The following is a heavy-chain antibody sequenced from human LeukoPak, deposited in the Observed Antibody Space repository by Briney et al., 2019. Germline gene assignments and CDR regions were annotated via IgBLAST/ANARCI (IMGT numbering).Heavy chain of an antibody. V-gene: IGHV1-2*02. CDR3: ARAQLMVYATGYYYGMDV. CDR2: INPNRGGT. D-gene: IGHD2-8*01. J-gene: IGHJ6*02. Sequence: ASVKVSCKASGYTFTGYYMHWVRQAPGQGLEWMGWINPNRGGTNYAQKFQGMVTMTRDTSISTAYMELSRLRSDDTAVYYCARAQLMVYATGYYYGMDVWGQGTTVTVSS. CDR1: GYTFTGYY.